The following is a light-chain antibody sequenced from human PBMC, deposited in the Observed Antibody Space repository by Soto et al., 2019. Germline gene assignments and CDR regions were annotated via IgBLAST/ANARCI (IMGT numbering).Light chain of an antibody. CDR3: LQHNSYPYT. J-gene: IGKJ2*01. Sequence: DIVLTQSPATLSLSPGERATLSCRASQSVRSFLAWYQQKPGQTPRLLIYDASNRATGIPARFNGSGSGTDLTLTIISLEPEDFATYYCLQHNSYPYTFGQGTKLEIK. V-gene: IGKV3-11*01. CDR1: QSVRSF. CDR2: DAS.